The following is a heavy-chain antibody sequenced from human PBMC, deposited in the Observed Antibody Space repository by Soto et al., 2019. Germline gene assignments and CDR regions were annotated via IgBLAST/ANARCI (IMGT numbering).Heavy chain of an antibody. J-gene: IGHJ6*02. Sequence: KTGGSLRLSCAASGFTFSSYSMNWVRQAPGKGLEWVSSISSSSSYIYYAGSVKGRFTISRDNAKNSLYLQMNSLRAEDTAVYYCARYIFDFWSGYPYGMDVWGQGTTVTVSS. V-gene: IGHV3-21*01. CDR2: ISSSSSYI. CDR3: ARYIFDFWSGYPYGMDV. D-gene: IGHD3-3*01. CDR1: GFTFSSYS.